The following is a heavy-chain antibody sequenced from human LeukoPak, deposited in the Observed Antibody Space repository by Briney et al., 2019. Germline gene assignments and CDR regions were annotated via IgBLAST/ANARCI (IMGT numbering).Heavy chain of an antibody. Sequence: SETLSLTCTVSGGSISNYYWTWIRQPPGKGLEWIGEINHSGSTNYNPSLKSRVTISVDTSKNQFSLKLSSVTAADAAVYYCARSTYYYDSSGYFSFDYWGQGTLVTVSS. V-gene: IGHV4-34*01. D-gene: IGHD3-22*01. J-gene: IGHJ4*02. CDR3: ARSTYYYDSSGYFSFDY. CDR2: INHSGST. CDR1: GGSISNYY.